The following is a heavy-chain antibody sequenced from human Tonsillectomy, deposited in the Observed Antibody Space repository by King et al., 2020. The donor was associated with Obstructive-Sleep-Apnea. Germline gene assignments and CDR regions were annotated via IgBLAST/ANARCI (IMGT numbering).Heavy chain of an antibody. D-gene: IGHD4-17*01. CDR1: GFTFSSYW. V-gene: IGHV3-7*01. CDR3: ARDSSDYGDPFDY. Sequence: VQLVESGGGLVQPGGSLRLSCAASGFTFSSYWMSWVRQAPGKGLEWVANIKQDGSEKYYVDSVKGRFTISRDNAKNSLYLQMNSLRAEDTAVYYCARDSSDYGDPFDYWGHGTLVTVSS. CDR2: IKQDGSEK. J-gene: IGHJ4*01.